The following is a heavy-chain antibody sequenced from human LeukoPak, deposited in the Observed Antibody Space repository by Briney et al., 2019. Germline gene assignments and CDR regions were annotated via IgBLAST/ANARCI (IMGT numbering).Heavy chain of an antibody. CDR1: GGTFSSYA. CDR2: IIPIFGTA. V-gene: IGHV1-69*05. Sequence: SVKVSCKASGGTFSSYAISWVRQAPGQGLEWMGGIIPIFGTANYAQKFQGRDTITTDESTSTAYMELSSLRSEDTAVYYCARGGATIFGAISPYFDYWGQGTLVTVSS. CDR3: ARGGATIFGAISPYFDY. J-gene: IGHJ4*02. D-gene: IGHD3-3*01.